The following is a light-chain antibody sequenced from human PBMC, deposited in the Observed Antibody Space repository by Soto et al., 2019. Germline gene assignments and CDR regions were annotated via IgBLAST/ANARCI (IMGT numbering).Light chain of an antibody. J-gene: IGLJ1*01. CDR3: SSYTSRSTLV. CDR2: EVS. CDR1: SSDVGGYNY. Sequence: QAALTQPASVSGSPGQSITISCTGTSSDVGGYNYVSWYQQRPGKAPKLMIYEVSNRPSGVSNRFSGSKSGNTASLTISGLQAEDEADYYCSSYTSRSTLVFGPGTKVTVL. V-gene: IGLV2-14*01.